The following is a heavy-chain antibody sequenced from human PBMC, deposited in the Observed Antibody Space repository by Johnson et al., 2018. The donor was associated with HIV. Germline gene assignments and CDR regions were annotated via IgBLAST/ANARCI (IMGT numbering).Heavy chain of an antibody. V-gene: IGHV3-11*04. CDR1: GFTFSDYY. J-gene: IGHJ3*02. D-gene: IGHD2-8*01. CDR2: ISSSGSTI. Sequence: VQLMESGGDLIQPGGSLRLSCAASGFTFSDYYMSWIRQAPGKGLEWVSYISSSGSTIYYADSVKGRFTISRDNAKNSLYLQMNSLRAEDTAVYYCARDRGYCTNGVCYYDAFDIWGQGTMVTVAA. CDR3: ARDRGYCTNGVCYYDAFDI.